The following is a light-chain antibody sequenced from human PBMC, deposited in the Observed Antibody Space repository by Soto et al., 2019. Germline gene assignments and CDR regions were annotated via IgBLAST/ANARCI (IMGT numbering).Light chain of an antibody. CDR3: TSYTGSPKYV. CDR2: EVS. V-gene: IGLV2-14*01. J-gene: IGLJ1*01. Sequence: QSALTQPASVSGSPGQSITISCAGSSSDVGVFNFVSWYQRHPGKAPKLVIYEVSNRPSGVSNRFSGSKSGNTASLTISGLQAEDEADYFCTSYTGSPKYVFGTGTKLTVL. CDR1: SSDVGVFNF.